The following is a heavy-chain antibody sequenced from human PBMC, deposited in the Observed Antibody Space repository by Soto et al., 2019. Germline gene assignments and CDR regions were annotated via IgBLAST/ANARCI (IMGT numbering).Heavy chain of an antibody. J-gene: IGHJ6*02. D-gene: IGHD2-15*01. CDR1: GGSISSSY. V-gene: IGHV4-59*01. Sequence: SETLSLTCTVSGGSISSSYWSWVRQPPGKGLEWIGNIYYSGSTNYNPSLKSRVTISVDTSKNQFSLKLSSVTAADTAVYYCARGGYCTGGSWDASYYYYGMDVWGPGTTVTVSS. CDR3: ARGGYCTGGSWDASYYYYGMDV. CDR2: IYYSGST.